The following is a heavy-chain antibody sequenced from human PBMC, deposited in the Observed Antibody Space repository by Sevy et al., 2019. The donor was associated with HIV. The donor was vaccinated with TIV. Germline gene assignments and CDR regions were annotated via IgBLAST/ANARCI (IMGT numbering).Heavy chain of an antibody. CDR1: GNTLTVYF. CDR2: INPNSGDT. D-gene: IGHD3-3*01. Sequence: ASVKVSCKASGNTLTVYFVYWVRQAPGQGLEWIGWINPNSGDTNYAQNFQGRVTMTSDASISTAYMELSSLTSDDTAVYYCARGVTIFGVDYYFQHWGQGALVTVSS. J-gene: IGHJ1*01. CDR3: ARGVTIFGVDYYFQH. V-gene: IGHV1-2*02.